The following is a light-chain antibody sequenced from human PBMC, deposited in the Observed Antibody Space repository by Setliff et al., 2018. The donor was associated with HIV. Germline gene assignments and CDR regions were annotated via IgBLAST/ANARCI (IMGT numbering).Light chain of an antibody. V-gene: IGLV2-14*01. CDR2: EVR. CDR1: TSDVGGYNY. Sequence: ALTQPAPVSGSPGQSITISCTGTTSDVGGYNYVSWYQQHPGKAPKLIIYEVRNRPSGVSNRFSGSKSGNTASLTISGLQAEDEADYYCSSYAISNTLPFGTGTK. J-gene: IGLJ1*01. CDR3: SSYAISNTLP.